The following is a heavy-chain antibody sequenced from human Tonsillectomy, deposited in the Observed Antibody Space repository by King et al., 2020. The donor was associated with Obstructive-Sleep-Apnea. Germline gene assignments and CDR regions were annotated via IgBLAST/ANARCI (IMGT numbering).Heavy chain of an antibody. CDR3: ASLGNSPGHYFDY. Sequence: QLVQSGGGVVQPGRSLRLSCAASGFTFSSYGMHWVRQAPGKGLEWVAFIRYDGSNKYYADSVKGRFTISRDNSKNTLYLQMNSLRPEDTAVYYCASLGNSPGHYFDYWGQGTLVTVSS. CDR2: IRYDGSNK. D-gene: IGHD5-18*01. J-gene: IGHJ4*02. V-gene: IGHV3-30*02. CDR1: GFTFSSYG.